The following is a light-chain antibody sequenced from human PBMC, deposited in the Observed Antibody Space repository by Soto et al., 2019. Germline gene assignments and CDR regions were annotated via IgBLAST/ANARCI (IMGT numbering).Light chain of an antibody. CDR1: QSISSW. J-gene: IGKJ1*01. CDR2: DAS. CDR3: QQYNSYSQDT. Sequence: DIQLTQSPSSLSASVGDRVTITCRASQSISSWLAWYQQKPGKAPKLLIYDASSLESGVPSRFSGSGSGTEFTLTISSLQPDDFATYYCQQYNSYSQDTFGQGTKVDIK. V-gene: IGKV1-5*01.